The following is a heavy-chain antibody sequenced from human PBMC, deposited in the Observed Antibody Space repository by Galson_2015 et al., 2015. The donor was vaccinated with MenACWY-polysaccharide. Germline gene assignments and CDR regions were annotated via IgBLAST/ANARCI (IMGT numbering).Heavy chain of an antibody. Sequence: SLRLSCAASGFTFSSYWMTWVRQAPGKGLEWVANIKKDGSEKYYVDSVKGRFTISRDNSKNSLYLQMHSLRAEDTAVYYCARGYSGYDWGQGTLVTVSS. D-gene: IGHD5-12*01. V-gene: IGHV3-7*04. CDR3: ARGYSGYD. CDR1: GFTFSSYW. J-gene: IGHJ4*02. CDR2: IKKDGSEK.